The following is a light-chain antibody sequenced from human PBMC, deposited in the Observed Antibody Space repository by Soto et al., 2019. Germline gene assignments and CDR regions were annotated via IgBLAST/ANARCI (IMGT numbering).Light chain of an antibody. Sequence: DIVMTQSPLSLPVTPGEPASISCRSSQSLLHSSGYTYLDWYLQKPGQSSQLLIYMGSNRASGVPDRFSGSGSGTEFTLKISRVESEDVGVYYCMQTLQSLTCGGGTKLEIK. J-gene: IGKJ4*01. CDR1: QSLLHSSGYTY. V-gene: IGKV2-28*01. CDR2: MGS. CDR3: MQTLQSLT.